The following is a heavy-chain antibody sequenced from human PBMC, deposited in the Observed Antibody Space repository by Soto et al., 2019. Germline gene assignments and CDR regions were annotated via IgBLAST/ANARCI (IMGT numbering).Heavy chain of an antibody. V-gene: IGHV6-1*01. J-gene: IGHJ5*02. D-gene: IGHD6-13*01. CDR1: GDSVSSNSAA. CDR3: ARRVSDSSSWLRDGWFDP. Sequence: QVQLQQSGPGLVKPSQTLSLTCAISGDSVSSNSAAWNWIRQSPSRGLEWLGRTYYRPKWYNDYAVSVKSRITINPDTSKNQFSLQLNSVTPEDTAVYYCARRVSDSSSWLRDGWFDPWGQGTLVTVSS. CDR2: TYYRPKWYN.